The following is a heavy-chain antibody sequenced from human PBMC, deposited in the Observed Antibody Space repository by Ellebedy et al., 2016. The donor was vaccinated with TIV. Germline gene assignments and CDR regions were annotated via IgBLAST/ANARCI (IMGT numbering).Heavy chain of an antibody. CDR1: GFTVTNHY. CDR3: ARDRGSSWYLGFDP. D-gene: IGHD6-13*01. Sequence: GESLKISCAASGFTVTNHYMSWVRQAPGKGLEWVAVIWYDGSNKYYADSVKGRFTISRDNSKNTLNLQMNSLRAEDTAVYYCARDRGSSWYLGFDPWGQGTLVTVSS. J-gene: IGHJ5*02. CDR2: IWYDGSNK. V-gene: IGHV3-33*08.